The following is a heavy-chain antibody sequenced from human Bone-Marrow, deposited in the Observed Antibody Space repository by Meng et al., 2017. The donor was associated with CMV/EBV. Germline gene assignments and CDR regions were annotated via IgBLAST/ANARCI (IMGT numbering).Heavy chain of an antibody. D-gene: IGHD3-3*01. Sequence: SETLSLTCTVSGGSTSSYYWSWIRQPPGKGLEWIGYIYYSGSTNYNPSLKSRVTISVDTSKDQFSLKLSSVTAADTAVYYCARGGYDFWSGYARLGYYGMDVWGQGTTVTVSS. CDR2: IYYSGST. CDR3: ARGGYDFWSGYARLGYYGMDV. J-gene: IGHJ6*02. CDR1: GGSTSSYY. V-gene: IGHV4-59*01.